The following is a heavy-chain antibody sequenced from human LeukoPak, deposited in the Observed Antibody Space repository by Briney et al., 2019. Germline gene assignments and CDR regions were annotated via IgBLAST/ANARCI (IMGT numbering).Heavy chain of an antibody. CDR2: TSNDGSDI. V-gene: IGHV3-21*06. Sequence: GGSLRLSCVGSGFTFSSLAMNWVRQAPGKGLEWVSSTSNDGSDIHYVDSVKGRFTISRDNARNSLYLQMNNLRAEDTAVYFCASLPWLVRWIYYWGQGTLVTVSS. D-gene: IGHD6-19*01. CDR1: GFTFSSLA. CDR3: ASLPWLVRWIYY. J-gene: IGHJ4*02.